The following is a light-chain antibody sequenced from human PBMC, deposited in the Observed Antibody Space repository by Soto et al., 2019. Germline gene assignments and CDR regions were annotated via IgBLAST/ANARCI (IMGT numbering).Light chain of an antibody. CDR2: ATS. V-gene: IGKV3-20*01. Sequence: EIVLTQSPGTLSVSPGERATLSCRASQSVSSSYLAWYQQKPGQAPRLLIYATSSRATGIPDRFSGSGSGKDFTLTISRLEPEDFAVYFCQQYGSSLWAFDQGTKVEIK. CDR3: QQYGSSLWA. CDR1: QSVSSSY. J-gene: IGKJ1*01.